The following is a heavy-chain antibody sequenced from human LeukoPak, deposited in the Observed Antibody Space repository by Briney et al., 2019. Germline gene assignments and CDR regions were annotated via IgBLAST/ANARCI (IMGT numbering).Heavy chain of an antibody. CDR1: GFTVRNYA. CDR3: ARARRDCSGGTCFSYYFDN. V-gene: IGHV3-64*01. D-gene: IGHD2-15*01. Sequence: QPGGSLRLSCAASGFTVRNYAIHWVRQPPGKGLECVSAISSIGGRIYYANSVKDRFTISRDNSKNMVFLQMGRLRAEDMAVYYCARARRDCSGGTCFSYYFDNWGQGTLVTVSP. J-gene: IGHJ4*02. CDR2: ISSIGGRI.